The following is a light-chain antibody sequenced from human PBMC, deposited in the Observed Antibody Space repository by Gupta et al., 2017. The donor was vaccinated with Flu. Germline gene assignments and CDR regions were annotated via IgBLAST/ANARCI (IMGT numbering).Light chain of an antibody. CDR1: QSISSY. V-gene: IGKV1-39*01. Sequence: PSSLSASVGDRVTITCRASQSISSYLNWYQQKPGTAPKLLIYAASSLQSGVPSRFSGSGSGTDLTLTISSLQPEDFATYYCQQSYGTPLTFGQGTKLAIK. CDR3: QQSYGTPLT. J-gene: IGKJ2*01. CDR2: AAS.